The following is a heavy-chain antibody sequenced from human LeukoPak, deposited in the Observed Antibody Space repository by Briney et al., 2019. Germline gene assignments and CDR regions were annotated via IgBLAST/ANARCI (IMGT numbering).Heavy chain of an antibody. CDR2: IYHSGST. CDR1: GYSISSGYY. Sequence: SETLSLTCTVSGYSISSGYYWGWIRQPPGKGLEWIGSIYHSGSTYYNSSLKSRVTISVDTSKNQFSLKLSSVTAANTAVYYCARDSPEAFDIWGQGTMVTVSS. CDR3: ARDSPEAFDI. J-gene: IGHJ3*02. V-gene: IGHV4-38-2*02.